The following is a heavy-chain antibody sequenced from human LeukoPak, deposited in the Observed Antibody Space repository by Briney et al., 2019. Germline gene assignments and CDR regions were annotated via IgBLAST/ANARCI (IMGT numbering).Heavy chain of an antibody. V-gene: IGHV4-39*01. CDR3: ARILSGPGAFDI. CDR1: GGSISSSSYY. J-gene: IGHJ3*02. Sequence: SETLSLTCTVSGGSISSSSYYWGWIRQPPGKGLEWIGSIYYSGSTYYNPSLKSRVTISVDTSKIQFSLKLSSVTAADTAVYYCARILSGPGAFDIWGQGTMVTVSS. D-gene: IGHD6-19*01. CDR2: IYYSGST.